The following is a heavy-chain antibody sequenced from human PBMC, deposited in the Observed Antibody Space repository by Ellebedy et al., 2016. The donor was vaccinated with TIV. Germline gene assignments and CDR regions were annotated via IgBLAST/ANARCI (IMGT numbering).Heavy chain of an antibody. CDR3: VRGGYNTSQYAVGGDY. CDR1: GVTFSSYG. Sequence: GESLKISCAASGVTFSSYGMHWVRQAPGKGLEWVAVVWYDGSNKYYADSVKGRFTISRDSSKDTLYLQMNSLRAEDTAGYYCVRGGYNTSQYAVGGDYWGQGTLVTVSS. J-gene: IGHJ4*02. CDR2: VWYDGSNK. D-gene: IGHD3-16*01. V-gene: IGHV3-33*01.